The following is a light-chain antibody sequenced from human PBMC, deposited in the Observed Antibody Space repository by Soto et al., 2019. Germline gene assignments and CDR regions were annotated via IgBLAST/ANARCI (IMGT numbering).Light chain of an antibody. Sequence: EIVLTQSPGTLSLSPGERATLSCRASQSGGSNYLAWYQQKPGQAPRLLIYGASNRATDIPDRFSGSGSGTDFNLTISRLEPEDFAVYYCQQYGISRWRLVQGTKVEIK. J-gene: IGKJ1*01. CDR3: QQYGISRWR. CDR1: QSGGSNY. CDR2: GAS. V-gene: IGKV3-20*01.